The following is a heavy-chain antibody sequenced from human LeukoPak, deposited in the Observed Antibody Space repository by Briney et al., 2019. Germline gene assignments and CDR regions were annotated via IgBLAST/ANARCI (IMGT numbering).Heavy chain of an antibody. Sequence: ASVKVSCKASGYTFTNYYMHWVRQAPGQGLEWMGIINPSGGSTSYAQKFQGRVTMTRDTSTSTVYMELSSLRSEDTAVYYCARDSNQWVRLDPWGQGTLVTVSS. CDR2: INPSGGST. CDR1: GYTFTNYY. D-gene: IGHD4-11*01. V-gene: IGHV1-46*01. J-gene: IGHJ5*02. CDR3: ARDSNQWVRLDP.